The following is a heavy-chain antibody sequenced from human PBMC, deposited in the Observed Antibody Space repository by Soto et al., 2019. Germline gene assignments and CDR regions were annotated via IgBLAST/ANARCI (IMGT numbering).Heavy chain of an antibody. V-gene: IGHV3-74*01. J-gene: IGHJ6*03. CDR3: ARVAKRKTRTIVTVVEGQANYMDV. D-gene: IGHD2-2*01. CDR1: GFTFSSYW. CDR2: INSDGSST. Sequence: GGSLRLSCAASGFTFSSYWMHWVRQAPGKGLVWVSRINSDGSSTTYADSVKGRFTISRDNAKNTLYLQMNSLRAEDAAVYYCARVAKRKTRTIVTVVEGQANYMDVWGKGTTVTVSS.